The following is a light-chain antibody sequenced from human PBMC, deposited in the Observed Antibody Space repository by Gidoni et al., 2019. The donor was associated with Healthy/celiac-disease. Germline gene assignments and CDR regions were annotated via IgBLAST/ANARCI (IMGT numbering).Light chain of an antibody. Sequence: QSALTQPASVSGSPGQSITISCTGTSSDVGGYNYVSWYQQHPGKAPKLMIYDVSNRPSGVSSRFSGSKSGNTASLTISGLQAEDEADYYCSSYTSRSGVFGGGTKLTVL. CDR1: SSDVGGYNY. CDR3: SSYTSRSGV. CDR2: DVS. V-gene: IGLV2-14*03. J-gene: IGLJ3*02.